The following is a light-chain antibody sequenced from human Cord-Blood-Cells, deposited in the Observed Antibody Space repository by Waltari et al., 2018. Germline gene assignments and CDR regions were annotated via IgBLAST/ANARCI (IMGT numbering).Light chain of an antibody. CDR3: QQYGSSPPYT. Sequence: EIVFTQSPGTLSLSPGERATLSCRASQSVSSSYLAWYQQRPGQAPRLLIYGASSRATGIPDRCSGSGSGTDFTITISRLEPEDFAVYYCQQYGSSPPYTFGQGTKLEIK. CDR2: GAS. V-gene: IGKV3-20*01. CDR1: QSVSSSY. J-gene: IGKJ2*01.